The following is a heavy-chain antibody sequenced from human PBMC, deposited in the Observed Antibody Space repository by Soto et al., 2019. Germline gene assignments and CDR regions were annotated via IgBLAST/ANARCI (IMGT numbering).Heavy chain of an antibody. Sequence: GASVKVSCKASGYTLTSYGISWVRQAPGQGLEWMGWISAYNGNTNYAQKLQGRVTMTTDKYKSTACMELKSLRSDDTAVSYCARDREDYSHMSGGPRGKGTVVTLSS. CDR3: ARDREDYSHMSGGP. D-gene: IGHD3-22*01. J-gene: IGHJ5*02. V-gene: IGHV1-18*01. CDR1: GYTLTSYG. CDR2: ISAYNGNT.